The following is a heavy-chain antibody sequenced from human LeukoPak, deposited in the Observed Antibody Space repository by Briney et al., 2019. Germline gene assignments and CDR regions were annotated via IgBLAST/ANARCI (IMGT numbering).Heavy chain of an antibody. J-gene: IGHJ6*03. V-gene: IGHV4-4*09. CDR3: ARLLVGAATLGYYYYYMDV. Sequence: SETLSLTCTVSGDSISGYYWSWIRQPPGKGLEWIGYIYTSGTTNYNPSLKSRVTVSADTSKNHFSLKMSSVIAADTAVYYCARLLVGAATLGYYYYYMDVWGKGTTVTVSS. CDR1: GDSISGYY. CDR2: IYTSGTT. D-gene: IGHD1-26*01.